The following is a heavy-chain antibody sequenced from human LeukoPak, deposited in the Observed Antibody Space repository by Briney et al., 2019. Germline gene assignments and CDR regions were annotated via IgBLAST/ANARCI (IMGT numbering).Heavy chain of an antibody. CDR2: IFYSGRT. V-gene: IGHV4-39*07. CDR1: GGSISSSTYY. Sequence: SETLALTCTVSGGSISSSTYYWGWIRQPPGKGLEWIGSIFYSGRTYYNPSLKSRVTMSVDTSMNQFSLRLSSVNAADTAVYYCARDILATSIAAPYYWGQGTLVTVSS. D-gene: IGHD6-13*01. J-gene: IGHJ4*02. CDR3: ARDILATSIAAPYY.